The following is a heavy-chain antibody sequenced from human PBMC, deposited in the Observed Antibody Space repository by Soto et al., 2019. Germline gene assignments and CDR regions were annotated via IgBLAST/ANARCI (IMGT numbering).Heavy chain of an antibody. D-gene: IGHD2-8*01. V-gene: IGHV3-23*01. CDR2: ISGSGGST. CDR1: GFTFSSYA. J-gene: IGHJ4*02. Sequence: PGGSLRLSCAASGFTFSSYAMSWVRQAPGKGLEWVSAISGSGGSTYYADSVKGRFTISRDNSKNTLYLQMNSLRAEDTAVYYCAKGTHGIVLMVYAIDYWGQGTLVTVSS. CDR3: AKGTHGIVLMVYAIDY.